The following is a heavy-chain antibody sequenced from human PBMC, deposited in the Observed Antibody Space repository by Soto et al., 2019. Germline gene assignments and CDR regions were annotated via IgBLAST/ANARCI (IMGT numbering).Heavy chain of an antibody. Sequence: QVQIQQWGAGLLKPSETLSLTCAVYGGSFSGYDWSWIRQPPGTGLEWIGEINHSGSTNYNPSLKSRFTIAVDTSNNQFSLKISSVTAADTAVYYCARGTEVDYSSSLPRDDAFDIWGQGTMVTVSS. V-gene: IGHV4-34*01. CDR2: INHSGST. CDR1: GGSFSGYD. CDR3: ARGTEVDYSSSLPRDDAFDI. J-gene: IGHJ3*02. D-gene: IGHD6-6*01.